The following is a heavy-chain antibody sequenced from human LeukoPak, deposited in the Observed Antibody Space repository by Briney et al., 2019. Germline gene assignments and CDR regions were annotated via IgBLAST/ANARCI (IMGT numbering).Heavy chain of an antibody. CDR2: INHSGST. CDR3: ARRRDGYNYVFYGSGPRRPTVSRGHWFDP. V-gene: IGHV4-34*01. D-gene: IGHD5-24*01. CDR1: GGSFSGYY. J-gene: IGHJ5*02. Sequence: SETLSLTCAVYGGSFSGYYWSWIRQPPGKGLEWIGEINHSGSTNYNPSLKSRVTISVDTSKNQFSLKLSSVTAADTAVYYCARRRDGYNYVFYGSGPRRPTVSRGHWFDPWGQGTLVTVSS.